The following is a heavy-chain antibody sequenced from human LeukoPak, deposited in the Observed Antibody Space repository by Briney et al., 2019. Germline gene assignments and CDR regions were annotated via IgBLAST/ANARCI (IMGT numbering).Heavy chain of an antibody. J-gene: IGHJ4*02. V-gene: IGHV6-1*01. CDR3: ARGRSYSFDF. Sequence: SQTLSLTCAISGDSVSSNSGAWNWIRQSPSRGLAWLGCTYHRSKWYNEYAASVISRITINPDTSRNQFSLQLNSVTPEDTAVYYCARGRSYSFDFWGQGTLVTVSS. CDR1: GDSVSSNSGA. D-gene: IGHD1-26*01. CDR2: TYHRSKWYN.